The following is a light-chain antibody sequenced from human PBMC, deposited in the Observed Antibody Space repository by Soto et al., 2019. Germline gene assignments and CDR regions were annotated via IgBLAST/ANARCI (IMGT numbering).Light chain of an antibody. CDR1: QSISSC. CDR2: AAS. CDR3: QQSYSTPWG. Sequence: DIQITQTTFSLSASVGHRVTITCRPSQSISSCLNGYQQKPGKAPNLLIYAASSNQSGVPSRFSGSGSGTDFTLTIRSLQPEDFATNYCQQSYSTPWGFGQGTKVDIK. V-gene: IGKV1-39*01. J-gene: IGKJ1*01.